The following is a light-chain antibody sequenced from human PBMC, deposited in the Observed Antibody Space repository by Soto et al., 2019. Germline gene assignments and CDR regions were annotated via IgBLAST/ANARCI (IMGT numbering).Light chain of an antibody. CDR3: SSYTSSSTPYV. V-gene: IGLV2-14*01. J-gene: IGLJ1*01. Sequence: QSVLTQPASVNGSPGQSITISCTGTSSDVGGYNYVSWYQQHPVKAPKLMIYDVTNRPPGVSDRFSGSKSGNTASLTISGLQAEDEADYYCSSYTSSSTPYVFGTGTKVTVL. CDR1: SSDVGGYNY. CDR2: DVT.